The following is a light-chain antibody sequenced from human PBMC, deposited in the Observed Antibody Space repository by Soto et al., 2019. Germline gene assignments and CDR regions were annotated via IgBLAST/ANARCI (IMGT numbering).Light chain of an antibody. CDR1: QVIQNS. CDR2: GAS. J-gene: IGKJ1*01. V-gene: IGKV3-20*01. Sequence: LTESTSSMSASVGDTVTITCRASQVIQNSLVWYQQKPGPAPRLLIYGASNRATGIPDRFSGSGSGTDFTLTISRLEPEDFAVYYCQQYGSSGTFGQGTKVDIK. CDR3: QQYGSSGT.